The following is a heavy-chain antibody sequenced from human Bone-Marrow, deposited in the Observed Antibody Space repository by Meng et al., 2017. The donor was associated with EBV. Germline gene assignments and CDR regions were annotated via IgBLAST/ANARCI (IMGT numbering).Heavy chain of an antibody. J-gene: IGHJ4*02. Sequence: QITLKESGPTLVKPTQTLPLTCTFSGFSLTSGVGVGWIRQPPGKALEWLALIHWDDEKRYSPSLESRLTITKDTSKNEVVLTMTNMDPVDTATYYCARRLRYNNWLFDFWGPGTLVTVSS. D-gene: IGHD3-9*01. CDR1: GFSLTSGVG. CDR2: IHWDDEK. V-gene: IGHV2-5*02. CDR3: ARRLRYNNWLFDF.